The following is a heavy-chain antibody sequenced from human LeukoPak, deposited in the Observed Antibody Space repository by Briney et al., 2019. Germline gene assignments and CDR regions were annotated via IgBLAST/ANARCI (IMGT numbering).Heavy chain of an antibody. J-gene: IGHJ5*02. D-gene: IGHD5-12*01. Sequence: ASVKVSCKASGYTFTSYGISWVRQAPGQALEWMGWISAYNGNTNYAQKLQGRVTMTTDTSTSTAYMELRSLRSDDTAVYYCARELRGQVDIVATSENWFDPWGQGTLVTVSS. CDR3: ARELRGQVDIVATSENWFDP. V-gene: IGHV1-18*04. CDR1: GYTFTSYG. CDR2: ISAYNGNT.